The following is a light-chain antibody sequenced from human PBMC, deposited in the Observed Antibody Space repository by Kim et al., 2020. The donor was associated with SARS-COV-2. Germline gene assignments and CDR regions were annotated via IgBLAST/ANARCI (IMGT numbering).Light chain of an antibody. CDR2: QDR. V-gene: IGLV3-1*01. CDR1: KLGDKY. J-gene: IGLJ2*01. CDR3: QAWDSSTAV. Sequence: SYELTQPPSVSVSPGQTASITCSGDKLGDKYACWYQQKPGQYPVLVIYQDRKRPSGIPERFSGSNSGNTATLTISGTQAMDEADYYCQAWDSSTAVFGGG.